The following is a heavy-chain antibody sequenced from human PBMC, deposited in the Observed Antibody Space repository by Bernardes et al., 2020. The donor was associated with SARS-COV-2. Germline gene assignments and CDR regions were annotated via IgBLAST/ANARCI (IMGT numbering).Heavy chain of an antibody. CDR1: GGSFSGYY. V-gene: IGHV4-34*01. CDR3: ARVGTYCSSTSCYSEGLTE. J-gene: IGHJ4*02. D-gene: IGHD2-2*02. Sequence: ETLSLTCAVYGGSFSGYYWSWIRQPPGKGLEWIGEINHSGSTNYNPSLKSRVTISVDTSKNQFSLKLSSVTAADTAVYYCARVGTYCSSTSCYSEGLTEWGQGTLVTVSS. CDR2: INHSGST.